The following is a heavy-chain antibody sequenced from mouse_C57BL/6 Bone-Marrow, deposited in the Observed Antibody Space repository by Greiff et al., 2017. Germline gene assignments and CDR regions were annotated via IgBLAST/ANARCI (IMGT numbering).Heavy chain of an antibody. CDR1: GYTFTDYE. Sequence: VQLQQSGAELVRPGASVTLSCKASGYTFTDYEMHWVKQTPVHGLEWIGAIDPETGGTAYNQKFKGKDILTADKSSSTAYMELRSLTSEDSAVXYCTRGPRFAYWGQGTLVTVSA. J-gene: IGHJ3*01. CDR2: IDPETGGT. CDR3: TRGPRFAY. V-gene: IGHV1-15*01.